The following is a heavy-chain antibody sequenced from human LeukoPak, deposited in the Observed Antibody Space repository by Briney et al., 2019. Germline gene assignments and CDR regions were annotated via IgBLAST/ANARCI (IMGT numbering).Heavy chain of an antibody. D-gene: IGHD2-15*01. CDR3: ARDASSGYNWFDP. V-gene: IGHV3-30*03. CDR1: GFTFSSYG. J-gene: IGHJ5*02. Sequence: GGSLRLSCAASGFTFSSYGMHWVRQAPGKGLEWVAVISYDGSNKYYADSVKGRFTISRDNSKNTLYLQMNSLRVEDTAVYYCARDASSGYNWFDPWGQGTLVTVSS. CDR2: ISYDGSNK.